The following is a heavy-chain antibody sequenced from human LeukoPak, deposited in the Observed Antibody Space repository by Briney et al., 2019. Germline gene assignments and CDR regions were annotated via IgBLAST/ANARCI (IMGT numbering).Heavy chain of an antibody. V-gene: IGHV4-59*01. J-gene: IGHJ4*02. CDR1: GGSISSYY. Sequence: PSETLSRTCTVSGGSISSYYWSWIRQPPGKGLEWIGYIYYSGSTNYNPSLKSRVTISVDTSKNQFSLKLSSVTAADTAVYYCARAAGPLAAPDFWGQGTPVTVSS. CDR2: IYYSGST. CDR3: ARAAGPLAAPDF. D-gene: IGHD6-13*01.